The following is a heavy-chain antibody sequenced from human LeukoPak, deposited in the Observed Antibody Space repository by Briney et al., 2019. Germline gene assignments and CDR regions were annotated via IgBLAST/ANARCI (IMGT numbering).Heavy chain of an antibody. J-gene: IGHJ4*02. CDR2: IYYSGST. CDR3: ARAESRQVYFDY. V-gene: IGHV4-59*01. Sequence: PSETLSLTCTVSGGSISSYYWSWIRQPPGKGLEWIGYIYYSGSTNYNPSLKSRVTISVDTSKNQFSLKLSSVTAADTAVYYCARAESRQVYFDYWGQGTLVTVSS. CDR1: GGSISSYY.